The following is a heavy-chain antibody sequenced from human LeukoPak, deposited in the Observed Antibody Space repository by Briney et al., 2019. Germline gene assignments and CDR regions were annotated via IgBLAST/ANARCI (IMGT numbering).Heavy chain of an antibody. J-gene: IGHJ4*02. Sequence: PGGSLRLSCAASGFTFSSYEMNWVRQAPGKGLEWVSYISSSGSTIYYADSVKGRFTISRDNAKNSLYLQMNSLRAEDTAVYYCARALSHCLDYWGQGTLVTVSS. CDR2: ISSSGSTI. CDR3: ARALSHCLDY. D-gene: IGHD3-16*01. V-gene: IGHV3-48*03. CDR1: GFTFSSYE.